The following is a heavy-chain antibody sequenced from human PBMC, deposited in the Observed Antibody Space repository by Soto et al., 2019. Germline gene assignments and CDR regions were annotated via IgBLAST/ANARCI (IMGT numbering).Heavy chain of an antibody. Sequence: SETLSLTCTVSGGSISSSSYYWGWIRQPPGKGLEWIGSIYYSGSTYYNPSLKSRVTISVGTSKNQFSLKLSSVTAADTAVYYCARQIDSSGYYWDHFDYWGQGTLVTVSS. D-gene: IGHD3-22*01. CDR2: IYYSGST. CDR1: GGSISSSSYY. CDR3: ARQIDSSGYYWDHFDY. J-gene: IGHJ4*02. V-gene: IGHV4-39*01.